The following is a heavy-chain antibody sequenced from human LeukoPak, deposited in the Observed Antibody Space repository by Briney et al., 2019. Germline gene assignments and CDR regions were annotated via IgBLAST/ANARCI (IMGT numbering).Heavy chain of an antibody. J-gene: IGHJ6*02. CDR2: INPNSGGT. CDR1: GYTFTAYY. V-gene: IGHV1-2*02. CDR3: ARGGHYYGSGSYYYYYGMDV. Sequence: ASVKVSCKASGYTFTAYYMHWVRQAPGQGLEWMGWINPNSGGTNYAQKFQGRVTVTRDTSISTAYMELSRLRSDDTAVYYCARGGHYYGSGSYYYYYGMDVWGQGTTVTVSS. D-gene: IGHD3-10*01.